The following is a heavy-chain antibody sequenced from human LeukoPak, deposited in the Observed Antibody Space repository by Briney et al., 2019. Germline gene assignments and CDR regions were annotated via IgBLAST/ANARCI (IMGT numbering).Heavy chain of an antibody. D-gene: IGHD1-26*01. J-gene: IGHJ3*02. CDR1: GFTFDDYG. Sequence: PGGSLRLSCAASGFTFDDYGMSWVRQAPGKGLEWVSGINWNGGSTVYADSVKGRFTISRDNAKNSLYLQMNSLRAEDTALYYCAGLGVGATRDAFDIWGQGTMVTVSS. CDR3: AGLGVGATRDAFDI. CDR2: INWNGGST. V-gene: IGHV3-20*04.